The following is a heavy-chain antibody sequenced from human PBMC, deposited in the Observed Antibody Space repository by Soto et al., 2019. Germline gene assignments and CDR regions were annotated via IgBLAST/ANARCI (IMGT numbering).Heavy chain of an antibody. CDR1: GFTFSSYA. V-gene: IGHV3-23*01. J-gene: IGHJ1*01. D-gene: IGHD4-4*01. CDR2: ISGSGGST. CDR3: AKDSHSNCDWGEYFQH. Sequence: EVQLLESGGGLVQPGGSLRLSCAASGFTFSSYAMSWVRQAPGKGLEWVSAISGSGGSTYYADCVKGRFTISRDNSKNPLYLQMNSLRAEDTGEDYCAKDSHSNCDWGEYFQHWGQGSLVTVSS.